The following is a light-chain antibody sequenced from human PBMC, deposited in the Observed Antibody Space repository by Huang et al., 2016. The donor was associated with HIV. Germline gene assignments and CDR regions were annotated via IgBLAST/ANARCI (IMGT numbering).Light chain of an antibody. V-gene: IGKV1-8*01. CDR2: AAS. CDR3: QQYYSYPPWT. CDR1: QDISSY. J-gene: IGKJ1*01. Sequence: AIRITQSPSSLSASTGDRVTITCRASQDISSYLAWYQQKPGKAPKVLIYAASTLQSGVPSRFSGSGSGTDFTLSISCLQSEDFVTYYCQQYYSYPPWTFGQGTKVEIK.